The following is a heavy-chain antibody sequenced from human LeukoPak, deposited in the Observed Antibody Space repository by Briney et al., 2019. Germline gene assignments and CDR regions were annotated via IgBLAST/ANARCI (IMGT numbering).Heavy chain of an antibody. CDR2: IYPGDSET. CDR1: GYTFPNYW. D-gene: IGHD4/OR15-4a*01. V-gene: IGHV5-51*01. CDR3: ARFLDYGDHLGYFDN. Sequence: GESLKISCKSSGYTFPNYWIGWVRQMPGKGLEYMGIIYPGDSETIYSPSFQGQVTIPADKSITTAYLQWSSLKASDSGRYYCARFLDYGDHLGYFDNWGQGALVTVSS. J-gene: IGHJ4*02.